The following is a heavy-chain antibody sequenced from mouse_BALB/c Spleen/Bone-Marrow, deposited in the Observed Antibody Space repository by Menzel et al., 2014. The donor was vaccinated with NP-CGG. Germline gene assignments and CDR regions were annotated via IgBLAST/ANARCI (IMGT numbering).Heavy chain of an antibody. Sequence: VQLLQSGAELLKPGASVKISCKATGYTFSSYWIEWVKQRPGHGLEWIGEILPGSGSTNYNEKFKGKATFTADTSSNTAYMQLSSRTSEDSAVYYCARLNYYGSLDYWGQGTTLTVSS. V-gene: IGHV1-9*01. J-gene: IGHJ2*01. CDR1: GYTFSSYW. CDR2: ILPGSGST. CDR3: ARLNYYGSLDY. D-gene: IGHD1-1*01.